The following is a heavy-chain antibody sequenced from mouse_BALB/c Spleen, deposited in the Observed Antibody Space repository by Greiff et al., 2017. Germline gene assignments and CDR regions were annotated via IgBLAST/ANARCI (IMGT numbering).Heavy chain of an antibody. CDR1: GYTFTSYT. CDR3: ARLEDGGRYYAMDY. J-gene: IGHJ4*01. D-gene: IGHD1-2*01. Sequence: QVQLQQSAAELARPGASVKMSCKASGYTFTSYTMHWVKQRPGQGLEWIGYINPSSGYTEYNQKFKDKTTLTADKSSSTAYMQLSSLTSEDSAVYYCARLEDGGRYYAMDYWGQGTSVTVSS. CDR2: INPSSGYT. V-gene: IGHV1-4*02.